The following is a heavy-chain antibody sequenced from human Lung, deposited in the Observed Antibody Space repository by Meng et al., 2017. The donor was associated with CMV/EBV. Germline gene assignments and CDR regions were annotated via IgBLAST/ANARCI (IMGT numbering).Heavy chain of an antibody. V-gene: IGHV3-7*01. Sequence: GESLKISCAASGFIFSNYWMTWVRQAPGKGLEWVANIKEDGSEKSYVDSVKGRFTISRDNAKNSLSLEMNSPRAEDMAVYYCAREQGAMGGNYYYAMDVWGQGTTVTVSS. CDR3: AREQGAMGGNYYYAMDV. CDR1: GFIFSNYW. CDR2: IKEDGSEK. D-gene: IGHD3-10*01. J-gene: IGHJ6*02.